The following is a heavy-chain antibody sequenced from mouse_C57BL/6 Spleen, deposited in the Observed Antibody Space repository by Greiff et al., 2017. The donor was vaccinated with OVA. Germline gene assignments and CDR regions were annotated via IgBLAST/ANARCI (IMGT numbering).Heavy chain of an antibody. V-gene: IGHV5-4*01. D-gene: IGHD4-1*01. CDR2: ISDGGSYT. CDR3: AREGLGGYFDY. J-gene: IGHJ2*01. Sequence: EVKLMESGGGLVKPGGSLKLSCAASGFTFSSYAMSWVRQTPEKRLEWVATISDGGSYTYYPDNVKGRFTISRDNAKNNLYLQMSHLKSEDTAMYYCAREGLGGYFDYWGQGTTLTVSS. CDR1: GFTFSSYA.